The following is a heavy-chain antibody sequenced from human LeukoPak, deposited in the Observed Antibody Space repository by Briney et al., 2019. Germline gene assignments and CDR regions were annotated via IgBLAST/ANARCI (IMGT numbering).Heavy chain of an antibody. V-gene: IGHV4-34*01. CDR1: VGSFSGYC. Sequence: SETLSLACAVYVGSFSGYCCSWIRQPPGKGLERIREINHSGSTNYNPSLKSRVTISVDTSKNQFSLKLSSVTAADTAVYYCARTHTVTTSCLDYWGQGTLVTVSS. J-gene: IGHJ4*02. CDR2: INHSGST. D-gene: IGHD4-17*01. CDR3: ARTHTVTTSCLDY.